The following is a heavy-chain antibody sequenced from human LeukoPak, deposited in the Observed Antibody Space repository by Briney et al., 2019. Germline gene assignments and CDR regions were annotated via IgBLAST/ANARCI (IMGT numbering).Heavy chain of an antibody. V-gene: IGHV1-18*01. CDR1: GYTFTSYG. Sequence: GASVKVSCKASGYTFTSYGISWVRQAPGQGLEWMGWISAYNGNTKYAQKLQGRVTMTTDTSTSTAYMELRSLRSDDTAVYYCARGPGGFDWTDIPNWYFDLWGRGTLSLSPQ. J-gene: IGHJ2*01. D-gene: IGHD3-9*01. CDR2: ISAYNGNT. CDR3: ARGPGGFDWTDIPNWYFDL.